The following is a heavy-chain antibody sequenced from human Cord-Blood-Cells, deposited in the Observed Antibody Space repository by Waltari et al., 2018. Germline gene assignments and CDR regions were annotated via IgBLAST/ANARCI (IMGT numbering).Heavy chain of an antibody. J-gene: IGHJ4*02. CDR1: GGSISSSSYY. V-gene: IGHV4-39*01. D-gene: IGHD2-2*01. CDR2: IYYSGST. Sequence: QLQLQESGPGLVKPSETLSLTCTVSGGSISSSSYYWGWIRQPPGKGLEWIGSIYYSGSTYYTPSLKGRVTISVDTSKNQFSLKLSSVTAADTAVYYCARQDIVVVPAAIGYFDYWGQGTLVTVSS. CDR3: ARQDIVVVPAAIGYFDY.